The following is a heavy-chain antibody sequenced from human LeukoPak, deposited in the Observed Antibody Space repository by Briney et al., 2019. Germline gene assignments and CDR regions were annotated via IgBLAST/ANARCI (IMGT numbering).Heavy chain of an antibody. CDR1: GGSISSYY. V-gene: IGHV4-39*01. CDR3: ARVRGELEEVDY. D-gene: IGHD1-26*01. CDR2: IYYSGST. J-gene: IGHJ4*02. Sequence: SETLSLTCTVSGGSISSYYWSWIRQPPGKGLEWIGSIYYSGSTYYNPSLKSRVTISVDTSKNQFSLKLSSVTAADTAVYYCARVRGELEEVDYWGQGTLVTVSS.